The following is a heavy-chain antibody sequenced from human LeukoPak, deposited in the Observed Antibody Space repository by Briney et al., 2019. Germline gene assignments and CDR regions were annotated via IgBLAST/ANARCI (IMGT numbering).Heavy chain of an antibody. Sequence: GSLRLSCAASGFTFSSYAMSWVRQAPGKGLEWVSAISGSGGSTYYADSVKGRFTISRDNSKNTLYLQMNSLRAEDTAVYYCAKGEGGSSYGGVDYWGQGTLVTVSS. V-gene: IGHV3-23*01. CDR1: GFTFSSYA. J-gene: IGHJ4*02. CDR3: AKGEGGSSYGGVDY. D-gene: IGHD6-13*01. CDR2: ISGSGGST.